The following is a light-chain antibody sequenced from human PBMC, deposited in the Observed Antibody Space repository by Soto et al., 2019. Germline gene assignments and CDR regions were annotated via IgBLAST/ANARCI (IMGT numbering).Light chain of an antibody. J-gene: IGLJ1*01. CDR1: SSDVGGYNY. CDR2: DVS. Sequence: QSALTQPRSVSVSPGQSVTISCTGTSSDVGGYNYVSWYQQHPGKAPKLMIYDVSKRPSGVPDRFSGSKSGNTASLTISGLQAEDEADYYCCSYAGSYSLYVFVSGTKVTVL. CDR3: CSYAGSYSLYV. V-gene: IGLV2-11*01.